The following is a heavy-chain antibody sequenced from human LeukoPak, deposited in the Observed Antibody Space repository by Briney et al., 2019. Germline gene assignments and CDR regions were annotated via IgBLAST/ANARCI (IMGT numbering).Heavy chain of an antibody. D-gene: IGHD6-13*01. CDR3: ACIAAAGRDRIDY. Sequence: SETLSLTCTVSGGSISSYYWSWIRQPPGKGLEWIGYIYYSGSTNYNPSLKSRVTISVDTSKNQFSLKLSSVTAADTAVYYCACIAAAGRDRIDYWGQGTLVTVSS. V-gene: IGHV4-59*01. J-gene: IGHJ4*02. CDR1: GGSISSYY. CDR2: IYYSGST.